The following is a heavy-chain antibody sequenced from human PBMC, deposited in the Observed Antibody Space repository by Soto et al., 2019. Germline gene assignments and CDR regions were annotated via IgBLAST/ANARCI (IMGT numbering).Heavy chain of an antibody. CDR1: GFTFSSYA. J-gene: IGHJ5*02. Sequence: GGSLRLSCAASGFTFSSYAMSWVRQAPGKGLEWVSAISGSGGSTYYADSVKGRFTISRDNSKNTLYLQMNSLRAEDTAVYYCAKYDSGIRLNWSDPWGQGTLVTVSS. CDR2: ISGSGGST. CDR3: AKYDSGIRLNWSDP. D-gene: IGHD6-19*01. V-gene: IGHV3-23*01.